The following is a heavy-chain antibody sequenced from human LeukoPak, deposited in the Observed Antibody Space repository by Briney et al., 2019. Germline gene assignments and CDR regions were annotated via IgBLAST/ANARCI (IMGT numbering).Heavy chain of an antibody. J-gene: IGHJ3*02. V-gene: IGHV1-18*01. CDR3: ARATASDAFAI. Sequence: ASVKVSCKASGYTFASYAISFTGYGISWVREAPGQGLEWMGRISTYNGNTNSAQKLPGRVTMTTETSTSTAYMQLRSLRSDDTAVYYCARATASDAFAIWGQGKMVTVSS. CDR1: GYTFASYAISFTGYG. CDR2: ISTYNGNT. D-gene: IGHD4-11*01.